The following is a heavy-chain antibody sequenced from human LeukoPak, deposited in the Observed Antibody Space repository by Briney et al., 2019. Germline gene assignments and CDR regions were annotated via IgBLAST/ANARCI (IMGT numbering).Heavy chain of an antibody. Sequence: SETLSLTCSVSGGSITTYYWGWIRQPPGKGLEWIGSMFHSGSTSYNPSLKSRVTISVDTSRNQFSLRLNSVTAADTAVYYCARATGATGTTTYYFEYWGQGTLVTVSS. V-gene: IGHV4-59*08. CDR2: MFHSGST. CDR3: ARATGATGTTTYYFEY. J-gene: IGHJ4*02. CDR1: GGSITTYY. D-gene: IGHD1-1*01.